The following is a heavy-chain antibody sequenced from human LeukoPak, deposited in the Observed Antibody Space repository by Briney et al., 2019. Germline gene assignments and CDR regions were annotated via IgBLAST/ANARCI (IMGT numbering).Heavy chain of an antibody. CDR1: GFTFSSYA. J-gene: IGHJ4*02. CDR2: ISGIGDST. D-gene: IGHD4-17*01. CDR3: AKSGDMTTVTDLDY. V-gene: IGHV3-23*01. Sequence: PGGSLRLSCAASGFTFSSYAMSWVRQAPGKGLEWVSHISGIGDSTSYADAVKGRFTISRDNSKNTLYLQMNSLRAEDTALYYCAKSGDMTTVTDLDYWGQGTLVTVSS.